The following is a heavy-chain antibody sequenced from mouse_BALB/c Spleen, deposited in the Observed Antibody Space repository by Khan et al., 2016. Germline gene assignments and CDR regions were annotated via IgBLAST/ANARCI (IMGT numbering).Heavy chain of an antibody. CDR2: IDPYNGGT. CDR3: ASDLPWYAMDY. V-gene: IGHV1S135*01. J-gene: IGHJ4*01. CDR1: GYAFTSYN. Sequence: VQLKQSGPELVKPGASVKVSCKASGYAFTSYNMYWVKQSHGKSLEWIGYIDPYNGGTNYNQKFKGKATLTVDKSSSTAFMHLNSLTSEDSAVXYCASDLPWYAMDYWGQGTSVTVSS. D-gene: IGHD2-1*01.